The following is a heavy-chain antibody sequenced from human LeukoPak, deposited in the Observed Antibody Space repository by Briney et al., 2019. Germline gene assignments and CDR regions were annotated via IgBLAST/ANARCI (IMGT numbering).Heavy chain of an antibody. CDR1: GYTFASYY. J-gene: IGHJ4*02. CDR3: ARSDPAKLQFDY. D-gene: IGHD1-7*01. V-gene: IGHV1-46*03. Sequence: ASVKVSCKASGYTFASYYMHWVRQAPGQGLEWMGIINPGGGSTSYAQKFQGRVTMTRDTSTSTVYMELSSLRSEDTAVYYCARSDPAKLQFDYWGQGTLVTVSS. CDR2: INPGGGST.